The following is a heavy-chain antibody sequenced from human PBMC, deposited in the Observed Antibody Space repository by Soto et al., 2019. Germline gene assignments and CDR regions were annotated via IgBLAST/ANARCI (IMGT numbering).Heavy chain of an antibody. CDR1: GGSISSSSYY. CDR2: IYYSGST. J-gene: IGHJ3*02. Sequence: SETLSLTCTVSGGSISSSSYYWGWIRQPPGKGLEWIGSIYYSGSTYYNPSLKSRVTISVDTSKNQFSLKLSSVTAADTAVYYCARHERDSIAARPYAFDIWGQGTMVTVSS. CDR3: ARHERDSIAARPYAFDI. D-gene: IGHD6-6*01. V-gene: IGHV4-39*01.